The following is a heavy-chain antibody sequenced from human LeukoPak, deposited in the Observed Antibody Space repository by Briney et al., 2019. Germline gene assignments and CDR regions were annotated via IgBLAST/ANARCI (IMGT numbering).Heavy chain of an antibody. D-gene: IGHD1/OR15-1a*01. V-gene: IGHV1-69*01. CDR1: GGTFISYA. CDR2: IITIFGTA. J-gene: IGHJ6*03. Sequence: SVKVSCKACGGTFISYAISWVRQAPGQGLEWMGGIITIFGTANYAQKFQGRVTITADESTSTVYMELSSLRSEDTAVYYCARRPRTIFYYMDVWGKGTTVTVSS. CDR3: ARRPRTIFYYMDV.